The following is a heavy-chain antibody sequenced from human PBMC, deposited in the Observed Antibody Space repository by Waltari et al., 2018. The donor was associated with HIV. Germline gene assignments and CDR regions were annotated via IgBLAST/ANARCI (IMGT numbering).Heavy chain of an antibody. V-gene: IGHV4-34*02. D-gene: IGHD3-10*01. CDR3: ARESRRRIRQGGINWFDP. J-gene: IGHJ5*02. CDR1: GGSLTDSH. Sequence: QVRLQQWGAGQLKASETLSLTCAVYGGSLTDSHGIWIRQCPGRGLEWIAEINHSGRSDFNPSLKSRVTIAVDPAKNQFSLTLRSLTAADTGVYYCARESRRRIRQGGINWFDPWGQGTPVTVLS. CDR2: INHSGRS.